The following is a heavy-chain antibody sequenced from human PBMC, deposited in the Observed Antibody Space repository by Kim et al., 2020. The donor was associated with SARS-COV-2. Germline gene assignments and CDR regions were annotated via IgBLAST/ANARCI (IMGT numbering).Heavy chain of an antibody. CDR1: GFTFSSYG. CDR2: ISYDGSNK. D-gene: IGHD2-2*01. Sequence: GGSLRLSCAASGFTFSSYGMHWVRQAPGKGLEWVAVISYDGSNKYYADSVKGRFTISRDNSKNTLYLQMNSLRAEDTAVYYCAKDLEDIVVVPAATSSAFDIWGQGTMVTVSS. J-gene: IGHJ3*02. V-gene: IGHV3-30*18. CDR3: AKDLEDIVVVPAATSSAFDI.